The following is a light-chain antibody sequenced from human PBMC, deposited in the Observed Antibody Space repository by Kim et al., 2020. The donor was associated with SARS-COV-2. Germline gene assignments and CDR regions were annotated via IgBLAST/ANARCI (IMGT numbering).Light chain of an antibody. CDR3: QQYYNAPYS. CDR1: QGISSA. CDR2: VAS. Sequence: DIQMAQSPSSLSASVGDRVTITCRASQGISSALAWYQQKQGQAPKVLVYVASRLQTGVASRFSGSGSGTDYTLSISSLQPEDFATYYCQQYYNAPYSFGPGTKLEI. V-gene: IGKV1-NL1*01. J-gene: IGKJ2*01.